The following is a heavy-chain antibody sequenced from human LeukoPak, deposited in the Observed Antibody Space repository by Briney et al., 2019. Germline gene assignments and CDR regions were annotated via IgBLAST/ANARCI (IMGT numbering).Heavy chain of an antibody. CDR3: ARVRGYLSNSNYLGYFDP. Sequence: SQTLSLTCNVSGGSISSGDYYWSWIRQPPGKGLEWNGYIYYSETTYYNPSLKSRVTISLDTPKNQFSLKLSSVTAPDTAVYYCARVRGYLSNSNYLGYFDPWGQGTLVSVPS. CDR1: GGSISSGDYY. CDR2: IYYSETT. D-gene: IGHD3-10*01. J-gene: IGHJ4*02. V-gene: IGHV4-30-4*01.